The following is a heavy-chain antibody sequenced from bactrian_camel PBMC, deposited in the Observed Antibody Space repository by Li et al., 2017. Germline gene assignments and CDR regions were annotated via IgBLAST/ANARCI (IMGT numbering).Heavy chain of an antibody. CDR1: GYTFYEND. CDR3: AAIKDFGDVRRDFYV. V-gene: IGHV3S54*01. D-gene: IGHD5*01. CDR2: FYTRLGHT. Sequence: HVQLVESGGGSVQPGGWLRLFCAASGYTFYENDVAWFRQAPGKEREGVAAFYTRLGHTSYADSVKGRFTISRENAKNTLYLQMNSLKSEDTALYYCAAIKDFGDVRRDFYVRGQGTQVTVS. J-gene: IGHJ4*01.